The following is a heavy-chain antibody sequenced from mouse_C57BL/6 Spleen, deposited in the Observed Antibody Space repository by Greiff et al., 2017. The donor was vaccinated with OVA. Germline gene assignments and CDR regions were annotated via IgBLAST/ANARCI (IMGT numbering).Heavy chain of an antibody. CDR1: GFSLTSYA. CDR3: ARKSDGYYPPYYYAMDY. Sequence: VKVVESGPGLVAPSQSLSITCTVSGFSLTSYAISWVRQPPGKGLEWLGVIWTGGGTNYNSALKSRLSISKDNSKSQVFLKMNSLQTDDTARYYCARKSDGYYPPYYYAMDYWGQGTSVTVSS. D-gene: IGHD2-3*01. CDR2: IWTGGGT. J-gene: IGHJ4*01. V-gene: IGHV2-9-1*01.